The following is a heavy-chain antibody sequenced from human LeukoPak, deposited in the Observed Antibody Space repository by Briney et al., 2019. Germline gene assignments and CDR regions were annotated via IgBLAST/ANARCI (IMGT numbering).Heavy chain of an antibody. Sequence: ASVKVSCKASGYTFTGYYMHWVRQAPGQGLEWMGWISAYNGNTNYAQKLQGRVTMTTDTSTSTAYMELRSLRSDDTAVYYCARVGFFVVVPAATVFDYWGQGTLVTVSS. V-gene: IGHV1-18*04. CDR2: ISAYNGNT. CDR1: GYTFTGYY. D-gene: IGHD2-2*01. CDR3: ARVGFFVVVPAATVFDY. J-gene: IGHJ4*02.